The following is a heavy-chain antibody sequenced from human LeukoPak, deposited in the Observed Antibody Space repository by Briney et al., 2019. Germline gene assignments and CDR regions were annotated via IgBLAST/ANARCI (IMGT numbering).Heavy chain of an antibody. V-gene: IGHV7-4-1*02. CDR1: GYTFTGYY. J-gene: IGHJ4*02. CDR2: INTNTGNP. CDR3: AREDYSGYDGFDY. Sequence: ASVKVSCKASGYTFTGYYMHWVRQAPGQGLEWMGWINTNTGNPTYAQGFTGRFVFSLDTSVSTAYLQISSLKAEDTAVYYCAREDYSGYDGFDYWGQGTLVTVSS. D-gene: IGHD5-12*01.